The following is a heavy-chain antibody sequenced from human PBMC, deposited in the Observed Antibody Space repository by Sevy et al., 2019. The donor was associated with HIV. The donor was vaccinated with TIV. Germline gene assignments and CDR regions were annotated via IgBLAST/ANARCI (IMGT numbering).Heavy chain of an antibody. CDR1: DGSITSLY. CDR2: IYYNGNI. V-gene: IGHV4-59*08. CDR3: AGENAWGRCDS. J-gene: IGHJ5*01. D-gene: IGHD1-26*01. Sequence: SETLSLTCTVSDGSITSLYWNWIRQPPGKGLEWIANIYYNGNINYNPSLKSRVTLSLDTSKNQCSLRLSSVTAADTAMYYCAGENAWGRCDSWGQGTLVTVSS.